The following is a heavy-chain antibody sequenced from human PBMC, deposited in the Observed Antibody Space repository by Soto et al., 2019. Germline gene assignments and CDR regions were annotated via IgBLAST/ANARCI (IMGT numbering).Heavy chain of an antibody. CDR3: ASDAEVDTAMVRPHYYYYGMDV. J-gene: IGHJ6*02. Sequence: EVQLVESGGGLVKPGGSLRLSCAASGFTFSSYSMNWVRQAPGKGLEWVSSISSSSSYIYYADSVKGRFTISRDNAKNSLYLQMNSLRAEDTAVYYCASDAEVDTAMVRPHYYYYGMDVWGHGTTVTVSS. CDR1: GFTFSSYS. CDR2: ISSSSSYI. D-gene: IGHD5-18*01. V-gene: IGHV3-21*01.